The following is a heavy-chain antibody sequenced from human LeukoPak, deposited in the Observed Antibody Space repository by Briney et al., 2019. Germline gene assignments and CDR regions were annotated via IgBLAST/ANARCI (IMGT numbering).Heavy chain of an antibody. CDR1: GFTFSGST. CDR2: IASKANNYAT. CDR3: SRLYYPSNVPFDY. J-gene: IGHJ4*02. Sequence: GGSLRLSCAASGFTFSGSTVHWVRQSSEKGLEWVGRIASKANNYATVYTASVKGRFTISRDDSKNTAYLQMNSLKIEDTAVYYCSRLYYPSNVPFDYWGQGTLVTVSS. D-gene: IGHD1-26*01. V-gene: IGHV3-73*01.